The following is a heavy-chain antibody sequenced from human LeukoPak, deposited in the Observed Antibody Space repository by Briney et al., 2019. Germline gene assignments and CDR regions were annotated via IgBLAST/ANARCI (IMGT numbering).Heavy chain of an antibody. CDR2: TNHSRST. J-gene: IGHJ5*02. D-gene: IGHD4-11*01. Sequence: SETLSLTCTVSGGSISSSSYYWGWIRQPPGKGLEWIGETNHSRSTNYNPSLKSRVTISVDTSKNQFSLKLSSVTAADTAVYYCARGRVINDYSNEGRVDPWGQGTLVTVSS. CDR1: GGSISSSSYY. CDR3: ARGRVINDYSNEGRVDP. V-gene: IGHV4-39*07.